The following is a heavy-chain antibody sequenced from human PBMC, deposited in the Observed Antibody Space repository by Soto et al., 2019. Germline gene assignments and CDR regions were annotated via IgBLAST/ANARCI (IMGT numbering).Heavy chain of an antibody. J-gene: IGHJ4*02. CDR2: ISYDGSNK. CDR1: GFTFSSYG. Sequence: PGGSLRLSCAASGFTFSSYGMHWVRQAPGKGLEWVAVISYDGSNKYYADSVKGRFTISRDNSKNTLYLQMNSLRAEDTAVYYCAKASRRYDSSGYPDYWGQGTLVTVSS. V-gene: IGHV3-30*18. CDR3: AKASRRYDSSGYPDY. D-gene: IGHD3-22*01.